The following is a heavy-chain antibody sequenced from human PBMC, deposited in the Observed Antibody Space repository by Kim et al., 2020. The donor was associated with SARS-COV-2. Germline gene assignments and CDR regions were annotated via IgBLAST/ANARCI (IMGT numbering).Heavy chain of an antibody. CDR2: TRNKARSYTT. V-gene: IGHV3-72*01. CDR1: GFTFSDHY. J-gene: IGHJ4*02. Sequence: GGSLRLSCAVSGFTFSDHYMDWVRQAPGKGLEWVGRTRNKARSYTTEYAASVQGRFTISRDDSKNSLYLQMSSLKTEDTAVYYCARGSCSGGYCYGILDYWGQGTLVTVSS. D-gene: IGHD2-15*01. CDR3: ARGSCSGGYCYGILDY.